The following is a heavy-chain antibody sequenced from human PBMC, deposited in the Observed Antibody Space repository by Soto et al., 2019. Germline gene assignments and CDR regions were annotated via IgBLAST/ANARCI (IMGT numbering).Heavy chain of an antibody. J-gene: IGHJ3*01. CDR2: IFHGGNT. V-gene: IGHV4-38-2*01. D-gene: IGHD2-15*01. CDR3: ARARWYDAFDV. Sequence: SETLSLTCADSGFFISSGNYWGWIRKPPGKGLEWIGSIFHGGNTYYNPSLKSRVTISVDMSKNQFSLKLNSVTAADTAVYYCARARWYDAFDVWGQGTVVTISS. CDR1: GFFISSGNY.